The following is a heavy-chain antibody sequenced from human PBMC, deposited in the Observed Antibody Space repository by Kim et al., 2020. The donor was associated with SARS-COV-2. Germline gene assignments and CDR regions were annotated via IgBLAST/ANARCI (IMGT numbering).Heavy chain of an antibody. CDR1: SDSISSYY. Sequence: SETLSLTCSVSSDSISSYYCSWIRQPPGKGLEWLGYIYYSGSTDYNPSLKTRVIISWDPSRNQFPLDLTSVTEADTAVYYCARSEGCASWHHFDYWGQGILVTVSS. CDR3: ARSEGCASWHHFDY. V-gene: IGHV4-59*01. CDR2: IYYSGST. D-gene: IGHD2-2*01. J-gene: IGHJ4*02.